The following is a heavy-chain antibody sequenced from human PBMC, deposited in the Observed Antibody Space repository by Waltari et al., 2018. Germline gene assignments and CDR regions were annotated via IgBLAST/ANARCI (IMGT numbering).Heavy chain of an antibody. CDR1: GFTFSSYG. D-gene: IGHD1-26*01. Sequence: QVQLVESGGGVVQPGGSLRLSCAASGFTFSSYGMHWVRKAPGQGLEWVAFIRYDGSNKYYADYVKGRFTITRDKSKNTLYLQLNSLRAEDTAVYYCAKGLRGAVNVPFDYWGQGTLVTVSS. J-gene: IGHJ4*02. CDR2: IRYDGSNK. V-gene: IGHV3-30*02. CDR3: AKGLRGAVNVPFDY.